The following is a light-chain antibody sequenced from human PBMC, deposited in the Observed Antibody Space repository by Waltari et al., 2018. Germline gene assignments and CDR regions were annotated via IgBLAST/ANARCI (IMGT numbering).Light chain of an antibody. Sequence: QSALTQPASVSGSPGQSITISCTGTSSDVGGYNYVSWYQQHPGKAPKLMIYDVGDRPSGVSKRFSGSKAGNSASLTISGLQAEDEADYYCSSYTISSTVVFGGGTKLTVL. V-gene: IGLV2-14*03. CDR1: SSDVGGYNY. J-gene: IGLJ2*01. CDR2: DVG. CDR3: SSYTISSTVV.